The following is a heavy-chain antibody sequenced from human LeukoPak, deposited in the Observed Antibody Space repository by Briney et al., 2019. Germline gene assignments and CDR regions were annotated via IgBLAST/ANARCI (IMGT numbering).Heavy chain of an antibody. CDR1: GYTFTAYY. V-gene: IGHV1-2*02. CDR2: INPNSGGT. D-gene: IGHD3-10*01. CDR3: ARAARLWFGEFDAFDI. J-gene: IGHJ3*02. Sequence: VASVKVSCKASGYTFTAYYMHWVRQAPGQGLEWMGWINPNSGGTNYAQKFQGRVTMTRDTSISTAYMELSRLRSDDTAVYYCARAARLWFGEFDAFDIWGQGTMVTVSS.